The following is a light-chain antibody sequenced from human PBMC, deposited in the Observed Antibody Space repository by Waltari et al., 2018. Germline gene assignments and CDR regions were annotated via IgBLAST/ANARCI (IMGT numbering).Light chain of an antibody. CDR3: QQRTNWPSLT. CDR2: DAS. CDR1: QSVGSY. V-gene: IGKV3-11*01. Sequence: EIVLTQSPATLSLSPGERATLSCRASQSVGSYLAWYQHRPGQAPSLLIYDASTRATGIPARFRGSESGTDFNLTISSLGPEDFAVYYCQQRTNWPSLTFGGGTKVEIK. J-gene: IGKJ4*01.